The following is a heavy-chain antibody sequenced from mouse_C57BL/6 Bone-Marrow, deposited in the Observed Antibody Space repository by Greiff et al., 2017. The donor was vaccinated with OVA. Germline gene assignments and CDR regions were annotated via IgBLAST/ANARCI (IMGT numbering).Heavy chain of an antibody. CDR3: ASPFDY. Sequence: QVQLQQSGAELARPGASVKLSCKASGYTFTSYGISWVKQSPGQGLEWIGEIYPRSGNTYYNEKFKGKATLTADKSSSTAYMELRSLTSEDSAVYFCASPFDYWGQGTTLTVSS. CDR1: GYTFTSYG. J-gene: IGHJ2*01. CDR2: IYPRSGNT. V-gene: IGHV1-81*01.